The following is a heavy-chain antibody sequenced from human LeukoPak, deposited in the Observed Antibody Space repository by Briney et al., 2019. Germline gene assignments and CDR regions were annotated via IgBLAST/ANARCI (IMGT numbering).Heavy chain of an antibody. CDR1: GYSFTSYW. CDR3: ARGARRYSGYDFGFWAFDI. Sequence: GESLKIPCKGSGYSFTSYWIGWVRQMPGKGLEWMGIIYPGDSDTRYSPSFQGQVTISADKSISTAYLQWSSLKASDTAMYYCARGARRYSGYDFGFWAFDIWGQGTMVTVSS. D-gene: IGHD5-12*01. J-gene: IGHJ3*02. V-gene: IGHV5-51*01. CDR2: IYPGDSDT.